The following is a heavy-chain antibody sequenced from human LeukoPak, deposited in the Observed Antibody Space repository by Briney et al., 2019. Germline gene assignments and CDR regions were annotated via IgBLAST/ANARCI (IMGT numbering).Heavy chain of an antibody. CDR1: GYTFTNYG. CDR3: ARVRYNWNDVDAFDI. D-gene: IGHD1-1*01. V-gene: IGHV1-18*01. CDR2: ISADNGNT. J-gene: IGHJ3*02. Sequence: ASVKVSCKASGYTFTNYGISWVRQAPGQGLEWMGWISADNGNTYYTQNFQGRVSMTTDTSTSTAYMEVRSLRSDDTAVFYCARVRYNWNDVDAFDIWGQGTMVTVSS.